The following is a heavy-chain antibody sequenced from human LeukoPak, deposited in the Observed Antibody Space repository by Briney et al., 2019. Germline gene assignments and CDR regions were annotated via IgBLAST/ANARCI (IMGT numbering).Heavy chain of an antibody. J-gene: IGHJ4*02. D-gene: IGHD5-18*01. CDR1: GFTFDDYA. V-gene: IGHV3-9*01. Sequence: PGRSLRLSCAASGFTFDDYAMHWVRQAPGKGLEWVSGISWNSGSIGYADSVKGRFTISRDNSKNTLYLQMNSLRAEDTAVYYCAKDRFGSWIQLWLPEFDYWGQGTLVTVSS. CDR3: AKDRFGSWIQLWLPEFDY. CDR2: ISWNSGSI.